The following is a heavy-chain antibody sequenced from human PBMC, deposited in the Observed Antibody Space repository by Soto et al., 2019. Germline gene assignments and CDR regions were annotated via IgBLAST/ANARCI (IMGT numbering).Heavy chain of an antibody. V-gene: IGHV3-30*18. Sequence: GGSLRLSCAASGFTFSSYGMHWVRQAPGKGLEWVAVISYDGSNKYYADSVKGRFTISRDNSKNTLYLQMNSLRAEDTAVYYCAKVAVHDVWGQGSLVTGSS. CDR3: AKVAVHDV. CDR2: ISYDGSNK. J-gene: IGHJ4*02. D-gene: IGHD6-19*01. CDR1: GFTFSSYG.